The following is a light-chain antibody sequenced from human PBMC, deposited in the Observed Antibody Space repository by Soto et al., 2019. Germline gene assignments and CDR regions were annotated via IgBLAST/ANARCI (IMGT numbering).Light chain of an antibody. Sequence: QSVLTQPASVSGSAGQPITIFCSGTLRDVGAYNLVSWYQQHPGTAPKLSIYEVRNRQSGISSRFSGSRSGNTASLTISGLQPEDEGDYYCSAYTARSTLVFGGGTKLTVL. J-gene: IGLJ3*02. CDR2: EVR. CDR1: LRDVGAYNL. V-gene: IGLV2-14*01. CDR3: SAYTARSTLV.